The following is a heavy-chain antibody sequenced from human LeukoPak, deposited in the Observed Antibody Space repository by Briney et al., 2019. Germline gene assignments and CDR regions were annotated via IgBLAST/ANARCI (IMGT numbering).Heavy chain of an antibody. Sequence: ASVKVSCKASGYTFTSHAMHWVRQAPGQRLEWMGWITAGNGNTKYSQKFQGRVTITRDTSASTAYMELSSLRSEDTAVYYCARGLYSNSWPNDYWGQGTLVTVSS. CDR3: ARGLYSNSWPNDY. CDR2: ITAGNGNT. V-gene: IGHV1-3*01. D-gene: IGHD6-13*01. CDR1: GYTFTSHA. J-gene: IGHJ4*02.